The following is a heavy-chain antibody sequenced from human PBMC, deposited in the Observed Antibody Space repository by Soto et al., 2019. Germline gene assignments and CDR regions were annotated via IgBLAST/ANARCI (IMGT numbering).Heavy chain of an antibody. CDR3: ARIAYCLRDSCSGEGLDY. CDR2: IFSNGQT. D-gene: IGHD2-15*01. CDR1: GFSLSSAAMG. V-gene: IGHV2-26*01. Sequence: VFGPTLVKPKETLALSFSVSGFSLSSAAMGVAWIRQPPGEALQWLAHIFSNGQTSYRTSLKTRLTISKDTSKSQVVLSMTNMDPVDTATYYCARIAYCLRDSCSGEGLDYWGQGTLVTVSS. J-gene: IGHJ4*02.